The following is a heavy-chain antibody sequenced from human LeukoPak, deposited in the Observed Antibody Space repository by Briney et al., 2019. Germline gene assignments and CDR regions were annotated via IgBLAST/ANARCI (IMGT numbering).Heavy chain of an antibody. CDR2: ISDSGGRT. Sequence: GGSLRLSCAASGFTFSSYAMSWVRQAPGKGLEWVSGISDSGGRTYYADSVKDRFTISRDNSKYTLYLQMNRLRAEDTAVYSCAAQKRGTSPPYSFDYWGQGTLVTVSP. J-gene: IGHJ4*02. CDR1: GFTFSSYA. D-gene: IGHD3-16*01. CDR3: AAQKRGTSPPYSFDY. V-gene: IGHV3-23*01.